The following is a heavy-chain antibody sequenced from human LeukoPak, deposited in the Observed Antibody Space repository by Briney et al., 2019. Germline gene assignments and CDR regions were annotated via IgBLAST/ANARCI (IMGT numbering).Heavy chain of an antibody. D-gene: IGHD3-10*01. CDR3: ARDHRDVLLWFGESWFDP. Sequence: SVKLSCKASGGTFSSYAISWVRQAPGQGLEWMGGIIPIFGTANYAQKFQGRVTITADKSTSTAYMELSSLRSEDTAVYYCARDHRDVLLWFGESWFDPWGQGTLVTVSS. CDR2: IIPIFGTA. V-gene: IGHV1-69*06. CDR1: GGTFSSYA. J-gene: IGHJ5*02.